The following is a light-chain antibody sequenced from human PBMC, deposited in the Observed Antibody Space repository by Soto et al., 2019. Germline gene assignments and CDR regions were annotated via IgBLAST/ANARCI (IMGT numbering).Light chain of an antibody. CDR2: GAS. J-gene: IGKJ1*01. CDR1: QTVRNNY. Sequence: EFVLTHSPGTLSLSQGEIATLSCRASQTVRNNYLAWYQQKPGQAPRLLIYGASTRATGIPARFSGSGSGTDFTLTISGLEPEDFAVYYCQQYGSSPSTFGQGTKVDIK. V-gene: IGKV3-20*01. CDR3: QQYGSSPST.